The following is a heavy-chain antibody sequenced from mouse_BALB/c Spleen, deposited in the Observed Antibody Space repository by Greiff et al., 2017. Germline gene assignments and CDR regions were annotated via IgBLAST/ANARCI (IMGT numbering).Heavy chain of an antibody. CDR2: ISSGGSYT. V-gene: IGHV5-6-4*01. CDR1: GFTFSSYT. CDR3: TRDEGTRFAY. Sequence: EVKLQESGGGLVKPGGSLKLSCAASGFTFSSYTMSWVRQTPEKRLEWVATISSGGSYTYYPDSVKGRFTISRDNAKNTLYLQMSSLKSEDTAMYYCTRDEGTRFAYWGQGTLVTGSA. J-gene: IGHJ3*01. D-gene: IGHD2-14*01.